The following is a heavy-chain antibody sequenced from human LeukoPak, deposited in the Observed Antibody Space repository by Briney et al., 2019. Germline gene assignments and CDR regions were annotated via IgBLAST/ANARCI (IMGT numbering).Heavy chain of an antibody. J-gene: IGHJ4*02. CDR3: ARLFRVVVPAANTHFDY. CDR2: IKEGGSEK. Sequence: PGGSLRLSCAASGFTFTNYWMSWVRQAPGKGLEWVASIKEGGSEKYYVDSVKGRFTISRDNSKNTLYLQMNSLRAEDTAVYYCARLFRVVVPAANTHFDYWGQGTLVTVSS. CDR1: GFTFTNYW. V-gene: IGHV3-7*01. D-gene: IGHD2-2*01.